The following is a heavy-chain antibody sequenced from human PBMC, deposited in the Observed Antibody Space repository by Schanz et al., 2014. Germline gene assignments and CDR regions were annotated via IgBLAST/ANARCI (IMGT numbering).Heavy chain of an antibody. CDR1: TSIFNHAW. Sequence: EVQLVESGGGLVKPGGSLRLSCAASTSIFNHAWMSWVRQAPGKGLEWVSAISGSGGSTYYADSVKGRFTISRDNSKNTLYLQMNSLRAEDTAVYYCAKGRCGELSAFDIWGQGTMVIVSS. CDR3: AKGRCGELSAFDI. CDR2: ISGSGGST. D-gene: IGHD3-10*01. V-gene: IGHV3-23*04. J-gene: IGHJ3*02.